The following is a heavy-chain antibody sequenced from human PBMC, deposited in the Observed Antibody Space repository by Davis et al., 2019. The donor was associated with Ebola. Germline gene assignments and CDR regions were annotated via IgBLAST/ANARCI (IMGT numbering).Heavy chain of an antibody. CDR3: ARDYSSSWYWSYYYGMDV. CDR1: GFTFSSYA. D-gene: IGHD6-13*01. V-gene: IGHV3-23*01. CDR2: ISGSGGST. Sequence: AGSLTLSCAASGFTFSSYAMSWVRQAPGKGLEWVSAISGSGGSTYYADSVKGRFTISRDNSKNTLYLQMNSLRAEDTAVYYCARDYSSSWYWSYYYGMDVWGQGTTVTVSS. J-gene: IGHJ6*02.